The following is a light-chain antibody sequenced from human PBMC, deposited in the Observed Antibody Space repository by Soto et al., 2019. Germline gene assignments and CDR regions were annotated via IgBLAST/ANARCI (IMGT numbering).Light chain of an antibody. CDR3: QQCYMGWT. V-gene: IGKV1-5*01. CDR2: DAS. CDR1: QSIGRF. Sequence: DIQMTQSPSTLSASVGDRVNITCRASQSIGRFLAWYQHQPGKAPKLLIYDASTLESGVPSRFSGTGSGTEFTFSITSLQPGDFGTYYCQQCYMGWTFGQGTKVDIK. J-gene: IGKJ1*01.